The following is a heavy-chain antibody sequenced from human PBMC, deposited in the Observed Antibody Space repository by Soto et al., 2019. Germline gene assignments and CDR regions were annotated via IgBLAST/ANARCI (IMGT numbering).Heavy chain of an antibody. CDR3: AKRGSSWNPDYYGMDV. V-gene: IGHV3-23*01. CDR2: ISGSGGST. Sequence: GGSLRLSCAASGVTFSSYAMSWVRQAPGKGLEWVSAISGSGGSTYYADSVKGRFTISRDNSKNTLYLQMNSLRAEDTAVYYCAKRGSSWNPDYYGMDVWGQGTTVTVSS. CDR1: GVTFSSYA. D-gene: IGHD6-13*01. J-gene: IGHJ6*02.